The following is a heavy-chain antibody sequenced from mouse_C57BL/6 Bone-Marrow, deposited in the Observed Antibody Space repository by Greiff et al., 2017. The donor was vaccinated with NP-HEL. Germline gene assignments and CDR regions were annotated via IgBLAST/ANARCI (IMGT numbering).Heavy chain of an antibody. J-gene: IGHJ3*01. Sequence: VQLQQSGPELVKPGASVKISCKASGYTFTDYYMNWVKQSHGKSLEWIGDINPNNGGTSYIQKFKGKATLTVDKSSSTAYMERRSLTSEDSAVYYSARSYYDLFAYWGQGTLVTVSA. CDR3: ARSYYDLFAY. CDR1: GYTFTDYY. CDR2: INPNNGGT. V-gene: IGHV1-26*01. D-gene: IGHD2-4*01.